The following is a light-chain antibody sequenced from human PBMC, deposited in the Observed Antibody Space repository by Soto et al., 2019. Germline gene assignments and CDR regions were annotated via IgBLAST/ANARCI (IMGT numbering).Light chain of an antibody. V-gene: IGKV3-20*01. CDR1: QSVSSSY. Sequence: IVFTQSPGTRALSAGERATLSCRASQSVSSSYLAWYQQKPGQAPRLLIYGASSRATGIPDRFSGSGSGTDFTLTISRLEPEDFPVYYCQQYGSSRTFGQGTRLEIK. J-gene: IGKJ5*01. CDR2: GAS. CDR3: QQYGSSRT.